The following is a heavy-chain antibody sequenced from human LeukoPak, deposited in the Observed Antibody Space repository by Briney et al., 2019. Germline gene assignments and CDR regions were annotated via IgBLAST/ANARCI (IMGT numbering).Heavy chain of an antibody. V-gene: IGHV4-38-2*01. CDR1: GYSISSGYY. J-gene: IGHJ4*02. CDR2: IYHSGST. D-gene: IGHD3-22*01. CDR3: ARSYDSSGYYYGGLDY. Sequence: SETLSLTCAVSGYSISSGYYWGWIRQPPGKGLEWIGSIYHSGSTYYNPSLKSRVTISVDTSKNQFPLKLSSVTAADTAVYYCARSYDSSGYYYGGLDYWGQGTLVTVSS.